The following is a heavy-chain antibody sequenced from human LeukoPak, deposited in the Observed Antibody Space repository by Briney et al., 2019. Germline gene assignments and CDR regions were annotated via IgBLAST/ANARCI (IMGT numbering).Heavy chain of an antibody. CDR2: INHSGST. J-gene: IGHJ4*02. Sequence: PSETLSLTCAVYGGSFSGYYWSWIRQPPGKGLEWIGEINHSGSTNYNPSLKRRVTISVDTSKNQFSLKLSSVTAADTAVYYCARGLSGYYGSGRTYDYWGQGTLVTVSS. CDR1: GGSFSGYY. CDR3: ARGLSGYYGSGRTYDY. D-gene: IGHD3-10*01. V-gene: IGHV4-34*01.